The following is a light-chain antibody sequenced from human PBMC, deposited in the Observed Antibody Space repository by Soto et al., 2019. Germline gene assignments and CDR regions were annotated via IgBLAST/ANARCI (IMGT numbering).Light chain of an antibody. V-gene: IGKV3-11*01. CDR2: DTS. Sequence: EIVLTQSPATLSLSPGERATLSCRASQSVDNYLVWYQQKPGQAPRLLIYDTSNRATGIPARFSGSGSGTDFTLTISSLEPEDCAVYYCQQRSNWPLTFGGGTKVESK. CDR1: QSVDNY. J-gene: IGKJ4*01. CDR3: QQRSNWPLT.